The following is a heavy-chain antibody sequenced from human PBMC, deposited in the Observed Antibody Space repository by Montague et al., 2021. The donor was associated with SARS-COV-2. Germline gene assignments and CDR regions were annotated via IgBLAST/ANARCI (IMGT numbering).Heavy chain of an antibody. CDR2: IYWDDDK. CDR1: GFSLSTSGVG. D-gene: IGHD2-15*01. CDR3: AHVGMACSGGSCYPQIKDWLFDL. V-gene: IGHV2-5*02. Sequence: PALVTPTQTLTLTCTFSGFSLSTSGVGVGWIRQPPGKALEWLALIYWDDDKRYSPSLKSRLTITKDTSKNQVVLTMTNMDPVDTATYYCAHVGMACSGGSCYPQIKDWLFDLWGRGPLGTVSS. J-gene: IGHJ2*01.